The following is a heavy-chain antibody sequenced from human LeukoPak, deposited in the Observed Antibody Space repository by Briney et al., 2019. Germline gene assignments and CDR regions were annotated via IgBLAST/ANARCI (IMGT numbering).Heavy chain of an antibody. CDR3: AKRGPFGDYGKFDS. CDR1: GFPFSNYG. Sequence: YPGGFLRLSCAASGFPFSNYGMSWVRQAPGKGLEWVSAISGSGSSGYYADPVKGRFTISRDNSKNTLYLQMNSLRPEDTAVYYCAKRGPFGDYGKFDSWGQGTLVTVSS. CDR2: ISGSGSSG. V-gene: IGHV3-23*01. D-gene: IGHD4-17*01. J-gene: IGHJ4*02.